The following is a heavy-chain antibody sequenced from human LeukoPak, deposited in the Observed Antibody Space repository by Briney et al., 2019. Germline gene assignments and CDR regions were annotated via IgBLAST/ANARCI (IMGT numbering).Heavy chain of an antibody. Sequence: PSETLSLTCAVYGGSSSGYYWSWIRQPPGKGLEWIGEINHSGSTNYNPSLKSRVTISVDTSKNQFSLKLSSVTAADTAVYYCARLRTAAAGKVRWFDPWGQGTLVTVSS. V-gene: IGHV4-34*01. D-gene: IGHD6-13*01. CDR3: ARLRTAAAGKVRWFDP. J-gene: IGHJ5*02. CDR1: GGSSSGYY. CDR2: INHSGST.